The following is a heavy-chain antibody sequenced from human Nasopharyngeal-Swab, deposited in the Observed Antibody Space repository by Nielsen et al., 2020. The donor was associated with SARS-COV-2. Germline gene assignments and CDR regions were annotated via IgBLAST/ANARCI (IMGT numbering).Heavy chain of an antibody. Sequence: GESLKISCAASGFTFSSYWMSWVRQAPGKGLEWVSVIYSGGSTYYADSVKGRFTISRDNSKNTLYLQMNSLRAEDTAVYYCARDPIGAVAGPGGYWGQGTLVTVSS. J-gene: IGHJ4*02. CDR1: GFTFSSYW. V-gene: IGHV3-53*01. CDR2: IYSGGST. CDR3: ARDPIGAVAGPGGY. D-gene: IGHD6-19*01.